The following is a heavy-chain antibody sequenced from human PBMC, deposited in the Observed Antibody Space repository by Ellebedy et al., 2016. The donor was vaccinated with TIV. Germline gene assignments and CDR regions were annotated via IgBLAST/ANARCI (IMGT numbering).Heavy chain of an antibody. CDR2: IIPILAIA. D-gene: IGHD3-3*01. CDR1: GGTFSSYA. J-gene: IGHJ4*02. V-gene: IGHV1-69*04. CDR3: VRESYYDFWSGHYQNYFDY. Sequence: ASVKVSCKASGGTFSSYAISWVRQAPGQGLEWMGRIIPILAIANYAQKFQGRVTITADKSTNTAYMELSSLRSEDTALYYCVRESYYDFWSGHYQNYFDYWGQGTLVTVSA.